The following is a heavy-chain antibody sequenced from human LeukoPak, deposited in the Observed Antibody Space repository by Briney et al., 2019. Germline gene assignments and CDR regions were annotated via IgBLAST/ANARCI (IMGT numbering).Heavy chain of an antibody. D-gene: IGHD4-17*01. J-gene: IGHJ4*02. CDR3: ARPRGYGDYFDY. CDR2: IYHSGNT. Sequence: PSETLSLTCAVSGYSISSGYYWGWIRQPPGKGLEWIGSIYHSGNTYYNPSPKSRVTISVDTSKNQFSLKLSSVTAADTAVYYCARPRGYGDYFDYWGQGTLVTVSS. V-gene: IGHV4-38-2*01. CDR1: GYSISSGYY.